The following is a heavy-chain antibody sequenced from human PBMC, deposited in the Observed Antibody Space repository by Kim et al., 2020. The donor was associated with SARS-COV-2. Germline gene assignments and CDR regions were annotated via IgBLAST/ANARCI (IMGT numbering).Heavy chain of an antibody. CDR2: ISAYNGNT. D-gene: IGHD6-13*01. J-gene: IGHJ6*02. Sequence: ASVKVSCKASGYTFTSYGISWVRQAPGQGLEWMGWISAYNGNTNYAQKLQGRVTMTTDTSTSTAYMELRSLRSDDTAVYYCARIAAAPVGYYYYGMDVWGQGTTVTVSS. CDR1: GYTFTSYG. CDR3: ARIAAAPVGYYYYGMDV. V-gene: IGHV1-18*04.